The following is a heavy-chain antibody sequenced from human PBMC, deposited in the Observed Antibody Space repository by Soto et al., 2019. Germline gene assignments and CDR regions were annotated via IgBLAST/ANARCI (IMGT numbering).Heavy chain of an antibody. D-gene: IGHD3-16*01. CDR2: IYHIGTT. CDR3: ARRLMAEFDF. V-gene: IGHV4-30-2*01. CDR1: GASIDSGGYS. J-gene: IGHJ4*02. Sequence: QLQVQESGSGLVKTSQTLSLTCTVSGASIDSGGYSWAWIRQPPGKGLEWIGHIYHIGTTYYNPSLQSRVTMTVDRSRNEVSLKLISATAAATAFYYCARRLMAEFDFWGRGTLVTVSS.